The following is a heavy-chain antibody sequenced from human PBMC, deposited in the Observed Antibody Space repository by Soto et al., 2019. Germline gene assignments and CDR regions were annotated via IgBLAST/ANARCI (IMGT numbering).Heavy chain of an antibody. Sequence: PSETLSLTCAVSGDSVSSTNWWSWVRQPPGKGLEWIGEIYHSGSSNYNPSLKSRVTMSVDKAKNQFSLRLTSVTAADTAVYFCASNPPCYYGMDVWGQGTTVTVSS. V-gene: IGHV4-4*02. J-gene: IGHJ6*02. CDR2: IYHSGSS. CDR3: ASNPPCYYGMDV. CDR1: GDSVSSTNW.